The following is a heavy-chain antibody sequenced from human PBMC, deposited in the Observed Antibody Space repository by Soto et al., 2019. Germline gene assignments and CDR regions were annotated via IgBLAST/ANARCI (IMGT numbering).Heavy chain of an antibody. D-gene: IGHD3-3*01. Sequence: ASVKGSCKASGYTFTRYGVSWVRRAPGQGLEWMGWISAYNGNTNYAQKLQGRVTMTTDTSTSTAYMELRSLRSDDTAVYYCARVGVRFSLLHDYWGQGTLVTVSS. CDR3: ARVGVRFSLLHDY. V-gene: IGHV1-18*01. CDR1: GYTFTRYG. CDR2: ISAYNGNT. J-gene: IGHJ4*02.